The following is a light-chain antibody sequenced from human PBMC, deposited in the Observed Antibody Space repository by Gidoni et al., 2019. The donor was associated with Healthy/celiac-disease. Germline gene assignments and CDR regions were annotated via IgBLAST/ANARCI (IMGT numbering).Light chain of an antibody. CDR3: QQYDTLPPT. CDR2: DAS. V-gene: IGKV1-33*01. Sequence: DIQMTQSPSSLSASVGDRVTITCQASQDISNYLNWYQQKPGKAPKLLIYDASNLGTGVPSRFSGSGSGTDFTFTISSLQPEDIATYYCQQYDTLPPTFGQGTRLEIK. CDR1: QDISNY. J-gene: IGKJ5*01.